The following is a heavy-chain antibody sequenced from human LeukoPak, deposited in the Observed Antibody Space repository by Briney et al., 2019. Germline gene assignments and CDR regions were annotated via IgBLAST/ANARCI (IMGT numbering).Heavy chain of an antibody. J-gene: IGHJ4*02. Sequence: PGGSLRLSCAASGFSFSTYAIHWVRQAPGRGLEWVAVISYDGRDKHHEDSVKGRFIISRDNSKNTLYLQMNSLRAEDTAVYYCARDRVRIASYYFDSWGQGTLVTVSS. CDR3: ARDRVRIASYYFDS. CDR2: ISYDGRDK. CDR1: GFSFSTYA. V-gene: IGHV3-30*04. D-gene: IGHD6-13*01.